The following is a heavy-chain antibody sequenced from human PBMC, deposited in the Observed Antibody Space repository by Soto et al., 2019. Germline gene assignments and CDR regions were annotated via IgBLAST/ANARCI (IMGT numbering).Heavy chain of an antibody. V-gene: IGHV3-21*01. Sequence: GGSLRLSCAASGFTFISYSMNWVRQAPGKGLEWVSSISSSSSYIYYADSVKGRFTISRDNAKNSLYLQMNSLRAEDTAVYYCARDYSSSGGMDVWGQGTTVTVSS. CDR2: ISSSSSYI. D-gene: IGHD6-6*01. CDR3: ARDYSSSGGMDV. CDR1: GFTFISYS. J-gene: IGHJ6*02.